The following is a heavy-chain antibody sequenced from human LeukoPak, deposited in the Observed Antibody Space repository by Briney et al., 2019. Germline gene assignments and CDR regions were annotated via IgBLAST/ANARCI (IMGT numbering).Heavy chain of an antibody. Sequence: SETLSLTCTVSGGSISSYYWSWIRQHPGKGLEWIGYIYYSGSTNYNPSLKSRVTISVDTSKNQFSLKLSSVTAADTAVYYCARGTYYDFWSGPTRFDPWGQGTLVTVSS. V-gene: IGHV4-59*01. D-gene: IGHD3-3*01. CDR1: GGSISSYY. CDR2: IYYSGST. CDR3: ARGTYYDFWSGPTRFDP. J-gene: IGHJ5*02.